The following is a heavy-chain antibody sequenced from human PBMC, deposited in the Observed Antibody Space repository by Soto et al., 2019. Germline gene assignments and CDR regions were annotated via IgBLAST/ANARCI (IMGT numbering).Heavy chain of an antibody. J-gene: IGHJ6*02. CDR2: IRSKGYGGTT. CDR1: GFTFGDVG. Sequence: GGSLRLSCTGSGFTFGDVGMSWFRQAPGKGLEGLSFIRSKGYGGTTESAASVRGRFITSRDASKSIAYLQMNSMKTEDTAVYYCASLTSWSQEYYYCMDVWGQGTTVTVS. V-gene: IGHV3-49*03. D-gene: IGHD2-2*01. CDR3: ASLTSWSQEYYYCMDV.